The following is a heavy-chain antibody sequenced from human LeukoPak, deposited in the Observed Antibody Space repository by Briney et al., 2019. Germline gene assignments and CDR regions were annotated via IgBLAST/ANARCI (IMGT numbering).Heavy chain of an antibody. CDR1: GGSISSYY. D-gene: IGHD3-22*01. J-gene: IGHJ5*02. Sequence: PSETLSLTCTVSGGSISSYYWSWIRQPPGKGLEWIGYIYYSGSTNYNPSLKSRVTISVDTSKNQFSLKLSSVTAADTAAYYCARNRYYYDSSGYSFRWFDPWGQGTLVTVSS. CDR3: ARNRYYYDSSGYSFRWFDP. V-gene: IGHV4-59*01. CDR2: IYYSGST.